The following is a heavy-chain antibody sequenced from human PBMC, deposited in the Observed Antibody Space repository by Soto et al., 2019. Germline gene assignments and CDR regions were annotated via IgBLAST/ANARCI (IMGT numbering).Heavy chain of an antibody. Sequence: PGGSLRLSCAASGFTVSSNYMSWVRQAPGKGLEWVSVIYSGGSTYYADSVKGRFTISRHNSKNTLYLQMNGLRAEDTVVYYCARDKVATITRYYYYMDVWGKGTTVTVSS. D-gene: IGHD5-12*01. CDR2: IYSGGST. V-gene: IGHV3-53*04. CDR1: GFTVSSNY. J-gene: IGHJ6*03. CDR3: ARDKVATITRYYYYMDV.